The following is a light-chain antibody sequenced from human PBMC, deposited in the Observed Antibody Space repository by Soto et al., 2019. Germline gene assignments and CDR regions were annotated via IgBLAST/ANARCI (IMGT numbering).Light chain of an antibody. V-gene: IGKV1-5*01. CDR2: GAS. J-gene: IGKJ1*01. Sequence: DIPLTQSPSTLSASVGDRVIITCRASQNINNWLAWYQQKPGKVPNLLIFGASTLERGVPSRFSGSGSGTEFTLTINSLQPDDFATYYCQQYNTYWTFGQGTKVEIK. CDR1: QNINNW. CDR3: QQYNTYWT.